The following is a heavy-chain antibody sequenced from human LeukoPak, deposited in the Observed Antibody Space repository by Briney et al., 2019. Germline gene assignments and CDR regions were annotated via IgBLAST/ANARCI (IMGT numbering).Heavy chain of an antibody. V-gene: IGHV1-18*01. CDR2: ISAYNGNT. CDR3: ARVSRLPHYYYYYMDV. D-gene: IGHD6-25*01. CDR1: GYTFTSYG. J-gene: IGHJ6*03. Sequence: ASVKVSCKASGYTFTSYGISWVRQAPGQGLEWMGWISAYNGNTNYAQKLQGRVTMTTDTSTCTAYMELRSLRSDDTAVYYCARVSRLPHYYYYYMDVWGKGTTVTVSS.